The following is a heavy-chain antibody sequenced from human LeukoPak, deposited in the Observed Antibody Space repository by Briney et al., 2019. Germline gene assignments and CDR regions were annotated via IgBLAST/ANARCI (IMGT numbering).Heavy chain of an antibody. D-gene: IGHD3-10*01. V-gene: IGHV3-49*03. Sequence: GGSLRLSCTASGFTFGDYAMSWFRQAPGKGLEWVGFIRSKAYGGTTEYAASVKGRFTISRDDSKSIAYLQMNSLKTEDTAVYYCTRGFRERPGGGAFDIWGQGTMVTVSS. J-gene: IGHJ3*02. CDR2: IRSKAYGGTT. CDR3: TRGFRERPGGGAFDI. CDR1: GFTFGDYA.